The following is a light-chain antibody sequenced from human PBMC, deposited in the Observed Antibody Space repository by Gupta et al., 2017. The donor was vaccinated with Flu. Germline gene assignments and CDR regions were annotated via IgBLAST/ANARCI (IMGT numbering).Light chain of an antibody. Sequence: QLVLPQSPSASASLGASVKLTCTLSSGHSSYAIAWHQQQPEKGPRYLMKVNSDGSHSKGDGIPDRFSGSGSGAERYLTISSLQSEDEADYYCQTWGTGIRVFGGGTKLTVL. CDR3: QTWGTGIRV. CDR1: SGHSSYA. J-gene: IGLJ3*02. V-gene: IGLV4-69*01. CDR2: VNSDGSH.